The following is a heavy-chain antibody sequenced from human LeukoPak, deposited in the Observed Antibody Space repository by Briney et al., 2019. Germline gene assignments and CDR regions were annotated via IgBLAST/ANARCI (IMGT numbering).Heavy chain of an antibody. CDR2: ISESGSAI. D-gene: IGHD2-15*01. CDR3: ANVWGVVVAARF. Sequence: GGSLRLSCAASGFTFSSYEMNWVRLAPGKGLEWVSYISESGSAIYYADSVKGRFTISRDNAKNSLYLQMNSLRAEDTAVYYRANVWGVVVAARFWGKGTTVAVSS. J-gene: IGHJ6*04. V-gene: IGHV3-48*03. CDR1: GFTFSSYE.